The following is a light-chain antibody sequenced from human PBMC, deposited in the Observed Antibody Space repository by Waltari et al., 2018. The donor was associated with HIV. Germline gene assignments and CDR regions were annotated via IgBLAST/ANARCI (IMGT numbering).Light chain of an antibody. J-gene: IGLJ3*02. Sequence: QSVLTQPPSASETPGQTVTISCSGSSSNIGSNFVYWYQQLPGTAPKLLIYRKNRRPSGVPDRFSGSKSGTSASLAISGLRSEDEADYYCAAWDDSLSGLWVFGGGTKVTVL. V-gene: IGLV1-47*01. CDR3: AAWDDSLSGLWV. CDR1: SSNIGSNF. CDR2: RKN.